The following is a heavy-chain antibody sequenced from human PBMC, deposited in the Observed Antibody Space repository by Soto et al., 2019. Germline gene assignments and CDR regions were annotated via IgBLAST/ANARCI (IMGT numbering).Heavy chain of an antibody. CDR2: INHSGST. CDR3: ARAFGFLRKYYDILTGYPRGYWFDP. D-gene: IGHD3-9*01. Sequence: QSQTLSLTCAVYGGSFSGYYWSWIRQPPGKGLEWIGEINHSGSTNYNPSLKSRVTISVDTSKNQFSLKLSSVTAADTAVYYCARAFGFLRKYYDILTGYPRGYWFDPWGQGTLVTVSS. V-gene: IGHV4-34*01. CDR1: GGSFSGYY. J-gene: IGHJ5*02.